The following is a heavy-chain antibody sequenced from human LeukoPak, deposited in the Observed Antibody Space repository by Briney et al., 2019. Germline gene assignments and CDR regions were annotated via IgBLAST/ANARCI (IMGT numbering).Heavy chain of an antibody. CDR1: GYTFTGYY. Sequence: GASVKVSCKASGYTFTGYYMHWVRQAPGQGLEWMGWINPNSGGTNYAQKFQGRVTMTRDTSISTAYMELSRLRYDDTAVYYCARRRDGYNFDHWGQGTLVVVSS. CDR3: ARRRDGYNFDH. J-gene: IGHJ5*02. CDR2: INPNSGGT. V-gene: IGHV1-2*02. D-gene: IGHD5-24*01.